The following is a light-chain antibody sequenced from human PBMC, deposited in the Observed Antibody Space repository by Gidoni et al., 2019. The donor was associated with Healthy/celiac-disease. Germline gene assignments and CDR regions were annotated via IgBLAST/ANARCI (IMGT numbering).Light chain of an antibody. CDR2: GAS. J-gene: IGKJ4*01. CDR3: QQYGSSPPLT. V-gene: IGKV3-20*01. Sequence: DIVLTQSPGTLSLSPGERATLSCRASQSVSRSYLAWYQQKPGQAPRLLLYGASSRATGIPDRCSGSGSGTDFTLTISRLEPEDFAVYYCQQYGSSPPLTFGGXTKVEIK. CDR1: QSVSRSY.